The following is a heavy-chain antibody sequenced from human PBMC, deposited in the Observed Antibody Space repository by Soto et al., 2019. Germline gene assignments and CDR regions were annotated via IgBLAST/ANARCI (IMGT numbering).Heavy chain of an antibody. J-gene: IGHJ6*02. V-gene: IGHV1-2*02. CDR3: ARGSVASADKPSSMDV. Sequence: ASVKVSCKASGYIFTDYYMHWVRQAPGQEFELMGWIRPDTGNTDFARKFQGKFTMTRXXXXTXAXLXLXSXTSDDTAVYYCARGSVASADKPSSMDVWG. CDR1: GYIFTDYY. CDR2: IRPDTGNT. D-gene: IGHD6-13*01.